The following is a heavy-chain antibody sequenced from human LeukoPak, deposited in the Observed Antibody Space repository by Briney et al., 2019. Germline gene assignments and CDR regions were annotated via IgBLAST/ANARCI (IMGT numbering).Heavy chain of an antibody. CDR2: ISYDGSNK. Sequence: GRSLRLSCAASGFTFSSYGMHWVRQAPGKGLEWVAVISYDGSNKYYADSVKGRFTISRDNSKNTLYLQMNSLRAGDTAVYYCANENGRDGYNLAYWGQGTLVTVSS. J-gene: IGHJ4*02. V-gene: IGHV3-30*18. CDR3: ANENGRDGYNLAY. D-gene: IGHD5-24*01. CDR1: GFTFSSYG.